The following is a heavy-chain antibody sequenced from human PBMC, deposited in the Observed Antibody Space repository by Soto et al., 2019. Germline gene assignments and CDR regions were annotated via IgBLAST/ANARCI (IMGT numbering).Heavy chain of an antibody. D-gene: IGHD5-12*01. CDR2: ISSRGRIV. Sequence: QVQLVESGGGLVKPGGSLRLSCAASGFSFSDFDMSWIRQAPGKVLEWISQISSRGRIVYYVDSVKGRFTISRDNAKKSLDLQMNSLRAEDTAVYYCARDGVLATGPNDYWGQGTLVTFSS. V-gene: IGHV3-11*01. CDR3: ARDGVLATGPNDY. CDR1: GFSFSDFD. J-gene: IGHJ4*02.